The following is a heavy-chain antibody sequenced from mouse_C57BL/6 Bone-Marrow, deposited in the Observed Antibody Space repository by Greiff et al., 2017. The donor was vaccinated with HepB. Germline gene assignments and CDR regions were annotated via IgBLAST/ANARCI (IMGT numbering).Heavy chain of an antibody. CDR3: ARNKGY. CDR2: IWSGGST. Sequence: VQLQESGPGLVQPSQSLSITCTVSGFSLTSYGVHWVRQSPGKGLEWLGVIWSGGSTDYNAAFISRLSISKDNSTSQVFFKMNSLQADDTAIYYCARNKGYWGQGTTLTVSS. D-gene: IGHD1-3*01. V-gene: IGHV2-2*01. J-gene: IGHJ2*01. CDR1: GFSLTSYG.